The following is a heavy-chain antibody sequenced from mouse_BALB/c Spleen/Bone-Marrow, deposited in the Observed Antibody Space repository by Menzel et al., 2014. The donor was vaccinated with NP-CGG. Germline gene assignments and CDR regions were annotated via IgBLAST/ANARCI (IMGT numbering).Heavy chain of an antibody. V-gene: IGHV14-3*02. J-gene: IGHJ4*01. Sequence: EVQLQQSGAELVKPGASVKLSCTASGFNIKDTYMHWVKQRPEQGLEWIGRIDPANGNTKYDPKFQGKATITADTSSNTAYLQLSSLTSEDTAVXYXARWXLPYGLDYWGQGTSVTVSS. CDR1: GFNIKDTY. CDR2: IDPANGNT. CDR3: ARWXLPYGLDY. D-gene: IGHD2-3*01.